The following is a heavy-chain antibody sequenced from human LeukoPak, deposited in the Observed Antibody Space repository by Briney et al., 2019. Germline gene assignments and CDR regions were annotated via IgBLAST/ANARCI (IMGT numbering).Heavy chain of an antibody. J-gene: IGHJ4*02. D-gene: IGHD1-26*01. Sequence: GGSLRLSYAVSGFTFSSYWMSWVRQAPGKGLEWLANINEDGSGRFYVDSVKGRLTISRDNAKNSLFLQMNSLRAEDTAVYYCARAAGGTSRDYWGQGTLVTVSS. V-gene: IGHV3-7*01. CDR1: GFTFSSYW. CDR2: INEDGSGR. CDR3: ARAAGGTSRDY.